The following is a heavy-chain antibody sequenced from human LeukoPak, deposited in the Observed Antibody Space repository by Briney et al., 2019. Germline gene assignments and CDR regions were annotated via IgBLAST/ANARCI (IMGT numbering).Heavy chain of an antibody. CDR3: AKAGIAKQKGDFDP. CDR2: ISSSSSTI. Sequence: GGSLRLSCAASGFTFSSYSMNWVRQAPGKGLEWVSYISSSSSTIYYADSVKGRFTISRDNAKNSLYLQMNSLRDEDTAVYYCAKAGIAKQKGDFDPWGQGTLVTVSS. V-gene: IGHV3-48*02. J-gene: IGHJ5*02. D-gene: IGHD6-13*01. CDR1: GFTFSSYS.